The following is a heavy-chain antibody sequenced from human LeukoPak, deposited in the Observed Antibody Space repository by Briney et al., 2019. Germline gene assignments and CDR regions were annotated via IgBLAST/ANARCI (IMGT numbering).Heavy chain of an antibody. J-gene: IGHJ2*01. CDR3: ARHGAVANWYFDL. Sequence: SETLSLTCTVSGGSISSYYWSWIRQPPGKGLEWIEYIYYSGSTNYNPSLKSRVTISVDTSKNQFSLKLSSVTAADTAVYYCARHGAVANWYFDLWGRGTLVTVSS. D-gene: IGHD6-19*01. CDR1: GGSISSYY. V-gene: IGHV4-59*08. CDR2: IYYSGST.